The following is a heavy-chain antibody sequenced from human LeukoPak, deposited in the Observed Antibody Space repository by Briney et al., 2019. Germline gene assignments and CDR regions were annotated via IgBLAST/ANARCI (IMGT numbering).Heavy chain of an antibody. CDR3: ARHRATVTKTLDY. V-gene: IGHV4-59*08. CDR1: GGSISSYY. Sequence: SETLSLTCTVSGGSISSYYWSWIRQPPGKGPEWIGYIYYSGSTNYNSSLKSRVTISVDTSKNQISLKLSSVTAADTAVYYCARHRATVTKTLDYWGQGTLVTV. J-gene: IGHJ4*02. CDR2: IYYSGST. D-gene: IGHD4-17*01.